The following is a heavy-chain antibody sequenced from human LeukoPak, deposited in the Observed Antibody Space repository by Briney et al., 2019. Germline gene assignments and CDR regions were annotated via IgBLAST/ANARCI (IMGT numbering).Heavy chain of an antibody. CDR3: AMGPYYYDSSGYYY. D-gene: IGHD3-22*01. V-gene: IGHV3-74*01. J-gene: IGHJ4*02. CDR2: ISSDGSST. CDR1: GSTFTSYW. Sequence: GWSLRLSCVASGSTFTSYWMHWVRQAPGKGLVWVSRISSDGSSTNYADSVKGRFTISRDNAKNTLYLQMNSLRAEDTAVYYCAMGPYYYDSSGYYYWGQGTLVTVSS.